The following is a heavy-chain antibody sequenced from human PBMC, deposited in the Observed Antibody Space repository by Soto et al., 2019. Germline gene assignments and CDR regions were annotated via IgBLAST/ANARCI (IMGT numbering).Heavy chain of an antibody. J-gene: IGHJ6*02. V-gene: IGHV3-30*18. Sequence: GSLRLSCAASGFTFSSYGMHWVRQAPGKGLEWVAVISYDGSNKYYADSVKGRFTISRDNSKNTLYLQMNSMRAEDTAVYYCAKDRRFGDLYYYYGMDVWGQGTTVTVSS. CDR1: GFTFSSYG. CDR2: ISYDGSNK. CDR3: AKDRRFGDLYYYYGMDV. D-gene: IGHD3-10*01.